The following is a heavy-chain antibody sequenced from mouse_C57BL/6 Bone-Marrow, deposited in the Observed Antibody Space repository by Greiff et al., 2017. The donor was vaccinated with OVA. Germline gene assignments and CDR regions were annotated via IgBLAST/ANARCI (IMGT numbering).Heavy chain of an antibody. Sequence: EVQLQQSVAELVRPGASVKLSCTASGFNITNTYMHWVKQRPEQGLEWIGRIDPANGNTKYAPKFQGKATITADTSSNTAYLQLSSLTSEDAAISYCARGGYYDYDLYYAMDYWGQGTSVTVSS. J-gene: IGHJ4*01. CDR2: IDPANGNT. V-gene: IGHV14-3*01. CDR3: ARGGYYDYDLYYAMDY. D-gene: IGHD2-4*01. CDR1: GFNITNTY.